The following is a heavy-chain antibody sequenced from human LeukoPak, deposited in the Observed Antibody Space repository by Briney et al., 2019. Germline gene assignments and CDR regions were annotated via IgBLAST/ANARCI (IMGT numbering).Heavy chain of an antibody. CDR2: IKQDGSEK. CDR1: GLTFSSYW. V-gene: IGHV3-7*01. CDR3: ARFREIPVFGVVTKSTSYFDY. D-gene: IGHD3-3*01. J-gene: IGHJ4*02. Sequence: GGSLRLSCAASGLTFSSYWMSWVRQAPGKGLEWVANIKQDGSEKYYVDSVKGRFTISRDNAKNSLYLQMNSLRAEDTAVYYCARFREIPVFGVVTKSTSYFDYWGQGTLVTVSS.